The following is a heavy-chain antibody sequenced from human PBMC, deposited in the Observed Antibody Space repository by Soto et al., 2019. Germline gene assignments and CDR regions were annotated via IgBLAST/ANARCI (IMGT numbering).Heavy chain of an antibody. CDR2: MNPISGKT. CDR1: GYTFTSYD. V-gene: IGHV1-8*01. J-gene: IGHJ6*02. CDR3: ARESLRGMEV. Sequence: QVQLVQSGAEVKKPGASVKVSCKASGYTFTSYDINWVRQAPGQGLEWMGWMNPISGKTAYAQKFQGRVTMTRNTPISTADMELSSLRSDDTAVYYWARESLRGMEVWGQGTTVTVSS.